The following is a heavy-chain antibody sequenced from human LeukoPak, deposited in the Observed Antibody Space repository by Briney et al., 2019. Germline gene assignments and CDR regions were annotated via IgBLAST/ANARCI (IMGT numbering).Heavy chain of an antibody. CDR3: ARDQGDDYGGNSGFDY. CDR1: GGSISSRSYY. J-gene: IGHJ4*02. CDR2: IYYSGST. D-gene: IGHD4-23*01. Sequence: PSETLSLTCTVSGGSISSRSYYWGWIRQPPGKGLEWIGSIYYSGSTYYNPSLKSRVTISVDTSKNQFSLKLSSVTAADTAVYYCARDQGDDYGGNSGFDYWGQGTLVTVSS. V-gene: IGHV4-39*07.